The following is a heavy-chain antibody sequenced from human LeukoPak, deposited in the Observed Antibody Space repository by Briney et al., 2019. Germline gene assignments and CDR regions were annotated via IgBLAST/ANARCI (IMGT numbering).Heavy chain of an antibody. CDR1: GFTFNIYA. CDR3: AKVGAPLAYCGGDCYYFDS. D-gene: IGHD2-21*02. J-gene: IGHJ4*02. CDR2: ISGSGGST. Sequence: GGSLRLSCAASGFTFNIYAMNWVRQAPGKGLEWVSGISGSGGSTYYADSVKGRFTISRDNSTNTVYLQMSSLRAEDTALYYCAKVGAPLAYCGGDCYYFDSWGQGTLVTVSS. V-gene: IGHV3-23*01.